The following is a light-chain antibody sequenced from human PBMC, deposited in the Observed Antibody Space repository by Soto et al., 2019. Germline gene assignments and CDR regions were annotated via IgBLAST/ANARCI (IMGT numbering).Light chain of an antibody. V-gene: IGLV2-14*01. Sequence: QSALTQPASVSGSPGQSITISCTGTSSDVGGYNFVSWYQQHPGKAPRLIIYEVSSRPSGVSYRFSGSKSGNTASLTISGLQAEDEADYYCSSYTLRNTLVLFGGGTKVPS. J-gene: IGLJ3*02. CDR3: SSYTLRNTLVL. CDR2: EVS. CDR1: SSDVGGYNF.